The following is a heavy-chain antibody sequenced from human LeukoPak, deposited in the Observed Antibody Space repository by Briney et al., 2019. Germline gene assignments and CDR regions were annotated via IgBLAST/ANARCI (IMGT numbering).Heavy chain of an antibody. CDR2: IYHSGST. CDR1: GYSISSDYY. D-gene: IGHD5-12*01. V-gene: IGHV4-38-2*02. J-gene: IGHJ3*02. Sequence: SETLSLTCTVSGYSISSDYYWGWVRQPPGKGLEWIGSIYHSGSTYYNPSLKSRVTISVDTSKNQFSLKLTSVTAADTAVYYCARDPSGGYDLDAFDIWGQGTMVTVSS. CDR3: ARDPSGGYDLDAFDI.